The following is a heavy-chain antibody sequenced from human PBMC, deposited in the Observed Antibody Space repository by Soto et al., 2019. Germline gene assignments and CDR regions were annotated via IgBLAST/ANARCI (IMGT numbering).Heavy chain of an antibody. Sequence: GGSLSLACAASGSIFSTYSIHWVRQAPGKGLEWVAVTTFDGINKYNADSVKGRFTISRDASKKTVYLQMNSLTTEDTAVYFCARETDGMDVWGQGTTVTVSS. CDR2: TTFDGINK. CDR3: ARETDGMDV. V-gene: IGHV3-30*03. J-gene: IGHJ6*02. CDR1: GSIFSTYS.